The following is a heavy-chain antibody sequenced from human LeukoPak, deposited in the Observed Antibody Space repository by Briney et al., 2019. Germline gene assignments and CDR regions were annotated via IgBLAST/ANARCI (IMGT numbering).Heavy chain of an antibody. D-gene: IGHD3-9*01. CDR3: ARNDILTGYSSTEFDY. J-gene: IGHJ4*02. CDR1: GYSISSGYY. CDR2: IYHSGST. Sequence: KPSETLSLTCAVSGYSISSGYYWGWIRQPPGKGLEWIGSIYHSGSTYYNPSLKSRVTISVDTSKNQFSLKLSSVTAADTAVYYCARNDILTGYSSTEFDYWGQGTLVTVSS. V-gene: IGHV4-38-2*01.